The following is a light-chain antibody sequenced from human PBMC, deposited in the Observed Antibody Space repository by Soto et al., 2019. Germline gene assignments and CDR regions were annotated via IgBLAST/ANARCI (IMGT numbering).Light chain of an antibody. Sequence: EIVLTQSPGTLSLSPGERATLSCRASQSIRSNYLAWYQQKPDQAPRFLIYGASTRATGIPARFSGSGSGTEFTLTISSLQSEDFAVYYCQQYNNWPPTCGQGTKVDI. CDR1: QSIRSN. CDR2: GAS. J-gene: IGKJ1*01. CDR3: QQYNNWPPT. V-gene: IGKV3-15*01.